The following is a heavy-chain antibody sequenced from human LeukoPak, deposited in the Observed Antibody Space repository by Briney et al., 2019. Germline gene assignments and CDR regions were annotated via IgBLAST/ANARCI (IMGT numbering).Heavy chain of an antibody. D-gene: IGHD3-10*01. CDR1: GFTFSRYW. CDR3: ARVALGSYNWFDP. J-gene: IGHJ5*02. CDR2: INTDGSRT. Sequence: GGSLRLSCAASGFTFSRYWMHWVRQAPGKGLVWVSRINTDGSRTTYADSVKGRFTISRDNAKNTVYLQMNSLRAEDTAVYYCARVALGSYNWFDPWGQGALVTVSS. V-gene: IGHV3-74*01.